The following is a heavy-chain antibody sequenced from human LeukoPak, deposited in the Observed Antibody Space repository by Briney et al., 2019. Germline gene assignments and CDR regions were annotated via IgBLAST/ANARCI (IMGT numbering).Heavy chain of an antibody. J-gene: IGHJ4*02. CDR1: GASISSSTYY. CDR2: ASYSGNT. CDR3: ARDKYYDVITYYELDY. D-gene: IGHD3-22*01. Sequence: SETLSLTCTVSGASISSSTYYWGWIRQPPGKGLEWIGSASYSGNTYYNPSLKSRVTILVDTSKNQFSLKMTSVTAADTAGYYCARDKYYDVITYYELDYWGRGTLVTVSS. V-gene: IGHV4-39*07.